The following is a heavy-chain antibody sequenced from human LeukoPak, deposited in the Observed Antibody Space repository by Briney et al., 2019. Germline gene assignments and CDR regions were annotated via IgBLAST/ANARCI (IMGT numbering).Heavy chain of an antibody. CDR3: TTDPPEATIFGVVTPDY. D-gene: IGHD3-3*01. Sequence: PGGSLRLSCAASGFTFSNAWMSWVRQAPGKGLEWVGRIKSKTDGGTTDYAAPVKGRFTISRDDSKNTLYLQMNSLKTEDTAVYYCTTDPPEATIFGVVTPDYWGQGTLVTVSS. CDR2: IKSKTDGGTT. CDR1: GFTFSNAW. J-gene: IGHJ4*02. V-gene: IGHV3-15*01.